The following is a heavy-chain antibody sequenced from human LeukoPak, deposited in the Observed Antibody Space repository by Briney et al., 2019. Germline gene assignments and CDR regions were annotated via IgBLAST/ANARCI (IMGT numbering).Heavy chain of an antibody. Sequence: GGSLRLSCAASGFTVSSNYMSWVRQAPGKGLEWVANIKQDGSEKYYVDSVKGRFTISRDNAKNSLYLQMNSLGAEDTAVYYCASGWLSVDYWGQGTLVTVSS. CDR2: IKQDGSEK. CDR3: ASGWLSVDY. V-gene: IGHV3-7*01. D-gene: IGHD3-22*01. CDR1: GFTVSSNY. J-gene: IGHJ4*02.